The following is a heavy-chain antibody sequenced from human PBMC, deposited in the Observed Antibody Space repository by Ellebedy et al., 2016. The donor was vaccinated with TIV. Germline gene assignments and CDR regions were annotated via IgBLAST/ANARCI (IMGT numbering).Heavy chain of an antibody. J-gene: IGHJ6*02. CDR1: GFTFGNYW. V-gene: IGHV3-7*01. D-gene: IGHD5-24*01. CDR2: IKHDESEK. Sequence: GGSLRLSCVASGFTFGNYWMDRVRQAPGKGLEWVANIKHDESEKYYVNSVKGRFTISRDNAKNSVFLQMNSLRAEDTATYYCAKVQCPGRWSNCPLDVWGQGTTVTVSS. CDR3: AKVQCPGRWSNCPLDV.